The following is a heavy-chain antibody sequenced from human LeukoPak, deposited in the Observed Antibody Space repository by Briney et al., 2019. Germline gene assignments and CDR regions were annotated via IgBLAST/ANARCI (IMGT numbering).Heavy chain of an antibody. CDR2: INHSGST. CDR1: GGSFSGYY. V-gene: IGHV4-34*01. Sequence: SETLSLTCAVYGGSFSGYYWSWIRQPPGKGLEWIGEINHSGSTNYNPSLKSRVTISVDTSKNQFSLKLSSVTAADTAVYYCARLAYWDPPGYYFDYWAREPWSPSPQ. CDR3: ARLAYWDPPGYYFDY. J-gene: IGHJ4*02. D-gene: IGHD1-26*01.